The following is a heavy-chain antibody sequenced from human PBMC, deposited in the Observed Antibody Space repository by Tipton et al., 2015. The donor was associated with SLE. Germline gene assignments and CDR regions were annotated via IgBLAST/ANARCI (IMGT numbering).Heavy chain of an antibody. J-gene: IGHJ4*02. Sequence: GLVKPSETLSLTCAVYGGSFSGYYWSWIRQPPGKGLEWIGEINHSGSTNYNPSLKSRVTISVDTSKNQFSLKLSSVTAADTAVYYCAQVAAAGPTGDYWGQGTLVTVSS. CDR1: GGSFSGYY. D-gene: IGHD6-13*01. V-gene: IGHV4-34*01. CDR2: INHSGST. CDR3: AQVAAAGPTGDY.